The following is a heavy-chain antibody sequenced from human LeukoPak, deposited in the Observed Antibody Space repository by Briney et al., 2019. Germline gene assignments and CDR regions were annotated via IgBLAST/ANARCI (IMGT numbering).Heavy chain of an antibody. CDR3: ARLLRPGGRKGDAFDN. CDR1: GGSISGHH. V-gene: IGHV4-59*08. J-gene: IGHJ3*02. CDR2: FYDSGDF. D-gene: IGHD1-26*01. Sequence: PSQTLSLTCTVSGGSISGHHWTWIRQPPGTGLEWIGYFYDSGDFNYNPSLKSRVTIWMDMSNNQFSLTMSSVTAADTAMYYCARLLRPGGRKGDAFDNWGQGTLVTVSS.